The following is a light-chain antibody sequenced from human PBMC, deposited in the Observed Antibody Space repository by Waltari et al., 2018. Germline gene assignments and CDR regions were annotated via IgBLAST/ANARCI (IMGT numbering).Light chain of an antibody. CDR2: EVS. CDR1: SNDVGAYNY. J-gene: IGLJ3*02. Sequence: QSALTQPASVSGSPGQSITISCTGTSNDVGAYNYVSWYQQHPGKAPKLMIYEVSNRPSGVSSRFSGSKSGNTASRTISGLQAEDEADYYCNSYTSTSTRVVFGGGTKLTVL. CDR3: NSYTSTSTRVV. V-gene: IGLV2-14*01.